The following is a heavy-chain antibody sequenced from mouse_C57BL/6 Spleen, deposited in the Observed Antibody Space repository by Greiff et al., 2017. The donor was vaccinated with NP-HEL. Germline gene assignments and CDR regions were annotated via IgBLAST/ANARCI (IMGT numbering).Heavy chain of an antibody. CDR3: ARYEGSGYGNFDY. J-gene: IGHJ2*01. CDR1: GYSITSDY. V-gene: IGHV3-8*01. D-gene: IGHD2-10*02. Sequence: EVQLQESGPGLAKPSQTLSLTCSVTGYSITSDYWNWIRKFPGNKLEYMGYISYSGSTYYKPSPKSRNSITRDTSKNQYYLQFNSVTTEDTATYYCARYEGSGYGNFDYWGQGTTLTVSS. CDR2: ISYSGST.